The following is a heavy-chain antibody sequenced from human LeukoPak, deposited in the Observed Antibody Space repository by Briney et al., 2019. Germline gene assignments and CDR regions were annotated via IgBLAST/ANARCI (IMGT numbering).Heavy chain of an antibody. CDR2: ISSSGSTI. J-gene: IGHJ4*02. CDR1: GFPLSSHI. CDR3: ARDEYYDSSGYTS. V-gene: IGHV3-48*01. Sequence: GGALRLSFAASGFPLSSHIKTRGRPAPGEGGEWVLYISSSGSTIYYADSVKGRFTISRDNAKNSLYLQMNSLRAEDTAVYYCARDEYYDSSGYTSWGQGTLVTVSS. D-gene: IGHD3-22*01.